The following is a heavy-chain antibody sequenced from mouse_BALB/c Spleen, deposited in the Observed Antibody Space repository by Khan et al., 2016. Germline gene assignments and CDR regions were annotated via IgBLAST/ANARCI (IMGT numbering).Heavy chain of an antibody. Sequence: EVQLQESGGGLVQPGGSLRLSCATSGFTFTDYYMSWVRQPPGKALEWLGFIRNKANGYTTENSASVKGRFTISRDKSQSILYLQMNTLRAEDSATYYCARDMEGYDDAMDCWGQGTSVTVSS. D-gene: IGHD2-2*01. CDR1: GFTFTDYY. J-gene: IGHJ4*01. CDR3: ARDMEGYDDAMDC. V-gene: IGHV7-3*02. CDR2: IRNKANGYTT.